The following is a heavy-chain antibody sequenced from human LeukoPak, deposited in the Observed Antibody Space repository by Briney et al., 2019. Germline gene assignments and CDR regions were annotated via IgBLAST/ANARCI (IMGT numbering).Heavy chain of an antibody. J-gene: IGHJ3*02. CDR1: GGSISSYY. CDR2: FYARGNT. CDR3: ARELITKADAFDI. Sequence: SETLSLTCTVSGGSISSYYWSWIRQPAGKGLEWIGRFYARGNTNYNPSLKSRVTMSVDTSKNQLSLKLTSVTAADTAVYYCARELITKADAFDIWGQGTVVTVSS. V-gene: IGHV4-4*07. D-gene: IGHD1-20*01.